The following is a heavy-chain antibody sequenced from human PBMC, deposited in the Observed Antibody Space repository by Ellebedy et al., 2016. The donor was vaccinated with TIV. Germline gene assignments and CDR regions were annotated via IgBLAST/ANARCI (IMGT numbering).Heavy chain of an antibody. CDR1: GGSISSYY. CDR3: ARSSGWFHY. D-gene: IGHD6-19*01. V-gene: IGHV4-59*01. CDR2: IYYSGST. J-gene: IGHJ4*02. Sequence: SETLSLXCTVSGGSISSYYWSWIRQPPGKGLEWIGYIYYSGSTNYNPSLKSRVTISVDTSKNQFSLKLSSVTAADTAVYYCARSSGWFHYWGQGTLVTVSS.